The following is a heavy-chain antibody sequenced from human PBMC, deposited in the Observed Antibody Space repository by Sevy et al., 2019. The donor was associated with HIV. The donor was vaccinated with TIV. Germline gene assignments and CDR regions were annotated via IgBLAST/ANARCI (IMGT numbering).Heavy chain of an antibody. D-gene: IGHD6-13*01. CDR2: ISSSSSYI. V-gene: IGHV3-21*01. CDR3: ARDSGSSTWPYYFDY. J-gene: IGHJ4*02. Sequence: GGSLRLSCAASGFTFSSYTRSWVRQAPGKGLEWVSSISSSSSYIYYADSLKGRFTISRDNAKNSLYLQMNSLRAEDTAVYYCARDSGSSTWPYYFDYWGQGTLVTVSS. CDR1: GFTFSSYT.